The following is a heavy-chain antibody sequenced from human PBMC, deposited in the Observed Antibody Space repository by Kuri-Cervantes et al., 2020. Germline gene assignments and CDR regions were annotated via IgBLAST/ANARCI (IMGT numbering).Heavy chain of an antibody. J-gene: IGHJ4*02. CDR3: ARGPYGDSFDY. CDR1: GGSFSGYY. V-gene: IGHV4-34*01. Sequence: GSLRLSCAVYGGSFSGYYWSWIRQPPGKGLEWIGEINHSGSTNYNPSLKSRVTISLDTSKNQFSLKLSSVTAADTAVYYCARGPYGDSFDYWGQGTLVTVSS. CDR2: INHSGST. D-gene: IGHD4-17*01.